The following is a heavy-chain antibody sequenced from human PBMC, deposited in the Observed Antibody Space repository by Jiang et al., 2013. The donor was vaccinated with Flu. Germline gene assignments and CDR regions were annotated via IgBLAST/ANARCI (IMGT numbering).Heavy chain of an antibody. Sequence: GLVKPSQTLSLTCTVSVAPSAVVVTTGAGSGSPPGRDWSGLGVSIPVGAPTTTPPSKSRVTISVDTSKNQFSLKLSSVTAADTAVYYCATTYYYGSGSYNYWGQGTLVTVSS. CDR2: SIPVGAP. V-gene: IGHV4-61*02. D-gene: IGHD3-10*01. J-gene: IGHJ4*02. CDR3: ATTYYYGSGSYNY. CDR1: VAPSAVVVTT.